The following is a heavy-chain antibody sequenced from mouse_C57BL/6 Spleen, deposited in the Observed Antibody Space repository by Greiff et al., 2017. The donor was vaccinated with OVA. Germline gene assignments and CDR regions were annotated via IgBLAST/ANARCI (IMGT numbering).Heavy chain of an antibody. CDR2: IDPSDSYT. Sequence: VQLQQPGAELVKPGASVKLSCKASGYTFTSYWMQWVKQRPGQGLEWIGEIDPSDSYTNYNQKFKGKATLTVDTSSSTAYMQLSSLTSEDSAVYYCARGSNYRDYWGKGTTLTVSS. V-gene: IGHV1-50*01. J-gene: IGHJ2*01. D-gene: IGHD5-1*01. CDR3: ARGSNYRDY. CDR1: GYTFTSYW.